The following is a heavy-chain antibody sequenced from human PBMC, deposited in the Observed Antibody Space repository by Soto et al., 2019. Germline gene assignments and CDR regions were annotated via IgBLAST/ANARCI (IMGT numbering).Heavy chain of an antibody. V-gene: IGHV1-24*01. CDR2: FDPEGGEA. CDR1: GHTLPEFF. Sequence: AAVKVPCQISGHTLPEFFIHWVGQAPGKGLEWMGGFDPEGGEAIYAQKWHGTVNVTEETVTDTDYMDLSGRKSDDAAVYYCSTPTHLRGSMITYTTFDYWGQGTLVTVSS. D-gene: IGHD3-10*01. CDR3: STPTHLRGSMITYTTFDY. J-gene: IGHJ4*02.